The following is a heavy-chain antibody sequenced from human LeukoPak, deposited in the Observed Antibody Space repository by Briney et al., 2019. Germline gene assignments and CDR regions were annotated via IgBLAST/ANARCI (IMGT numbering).Heavy chain of an antibody. D-gene: IGHD6-13*01. CDR2: FDPEDGET. V-gene: IGHV1-24*01. CDR1: GYTLTELS. CDR3: ARDSSSWPNYYFDY. Sequence: GASVKVSCKVSGYTLTELSMHWVRQAPGKGLEWMGGFDPEDGETIYAQKFQGRVTMTEDTSTDTAYMELRSLRSDDTAVYYCARDSSSWPNYYFDYWGQGTLVTVSS. J-gene: IGHJ4*02.